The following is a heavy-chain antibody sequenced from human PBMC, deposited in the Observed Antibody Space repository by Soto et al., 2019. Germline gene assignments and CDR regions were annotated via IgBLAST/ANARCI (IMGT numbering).Heavy chain of an antibody. CDR1: GYTFTGSY. Sequence: QVQLMQSGAEVKKPGASVKISCKASGYTFTGSYIQWVRQAPGQGLEWMGMINPSDGDTKYAQSFQGRVTMTRDTFTSTVYMELNSVRSEDTAMYYCARSAYDYETLTGRYYYYMDVWGKGTTVTVCS. V-gene: IGHV1-46*03. CDR2: INPSDGDT. CDR3: ARSAYDYETLTGRYYYYMDV. D-gene: IGHD3-9*01. J-gene: IGHJ6*03.